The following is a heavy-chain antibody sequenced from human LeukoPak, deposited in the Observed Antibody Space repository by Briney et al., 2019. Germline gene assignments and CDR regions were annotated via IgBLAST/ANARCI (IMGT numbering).Heavy chain of an antibody. J-gene: IGHJ3*02. Sequence: SVKVSCKASGFTFTSSAVQWVRQARGQRLEWIGWIVVGSGDTNSAQKFQERVTITRDMSTRTAYMELSSLRSEDTAVYYCGADSMPRGVFSYAFDIWGQGTMVAVSS. CDR1: GFTFTSSA. D-gene: IGHD3-10*01. CDR2: IVVGSGDT. V-gene: IGHV1-58*01. CDR3: GADSMPRGVFSYAFDI.